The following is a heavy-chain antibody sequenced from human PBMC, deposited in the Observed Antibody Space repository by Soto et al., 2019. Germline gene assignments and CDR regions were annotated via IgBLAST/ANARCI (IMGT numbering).Heavy chain of an antibody. Sequence: QVQLQESGPGLVKPSETLSLTCTVSGGSLSRYFWSWIRQPPGKGLEWIGYIYYSGSTNYNPSLKGRVPLSVDTSKNQFSLNLRSATAADTAVYYCAREAVKDDFWSGYYSPYYYYYLDVWGKGTTVTVSS. D-gene: IGHD3-3*01. V-gene: IGHV4-59*01. CDR1: GGSLSRYF. J-gene: IGHJ6*03. CDR3: AREAVKDDFWSGYYSPYYYYYLDV. CDR2: IYYSGST.